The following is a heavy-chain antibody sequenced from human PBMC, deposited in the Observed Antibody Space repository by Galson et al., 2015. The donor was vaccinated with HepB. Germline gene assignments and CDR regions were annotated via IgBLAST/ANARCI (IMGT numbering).Heavy chain of an antibody. J-gene: IGHJ2*01. V-gene: IGHV3-33*01. D-gene: IGHD4-17*01. CDR3: ARPQTYGDYNWYFDL. Sequence: SLRLSCAASGFTFSNYGMHWVRQAPGKGLERVALIWYDGTNKYYVDSVKGRFTIPRDNSKNTLYLQMNSLRADDTALYFCARPQTYGDYNWYFDLWGRGTLVTVSS. CDR2: IWYDGTNK. CDR1: GFTFSNYG.